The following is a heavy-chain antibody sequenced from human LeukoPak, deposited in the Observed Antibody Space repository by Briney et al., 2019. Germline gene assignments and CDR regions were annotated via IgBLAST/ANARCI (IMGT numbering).Heavy chain of an antibody. J-gene: IGHJ4*02. D-gene: IGHD3-3*01. CDR3: ARTAGHYDFWSGYFYYFDY. V-gene: IGHV3-74*01. CDR2: INSDGSST. Sequence: GGSLRLSCAASGFTFSSYWMHWVRQAPGKGLVWVSRINSDGSSTSYADSVKGRFTISRDNAKSTLYLQMNSLRAEDTAVYYCARTAGHYDFWSGYFYYFDYWGQGTLVTVSS. CDR1: GFTFSSYW.